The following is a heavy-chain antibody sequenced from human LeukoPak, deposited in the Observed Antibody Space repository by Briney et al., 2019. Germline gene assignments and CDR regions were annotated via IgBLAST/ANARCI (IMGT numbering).Heavy chain of an antibody. J-gene: IGHJ6*03. D-gene: IGHD3-3*01. V-gene: IGHV4-38-2*02. CDR1: GYSISSGYY. CDR2: ISHMGNT. Sequence: SETLSLTCDVSGYSISSGYYWGWIRQPPGQGLEWIGSISHMGNTYYNPSLKSRVTISVDTSKNQFSLKLSSVTAADTAVYYCARDPFLDDFWSGYYGERYYMDVWGKGTTVTVSS. CDR3: ARDPFLDDFWSGYYGERYYMDV.